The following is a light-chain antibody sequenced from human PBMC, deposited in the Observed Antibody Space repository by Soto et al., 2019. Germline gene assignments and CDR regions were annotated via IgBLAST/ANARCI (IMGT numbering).Light chain of an antibody. V-gene: IGLV2-8*01. CDR3: TSYVGNDIWV. Sequence: QSALTQPPSASGSPGQSVTISCTGTSSDVGAYKYVSWYQQYPGKAPKPMIYEVTTRPSGVPDRFSGSKSGNTASLTVSGLHAEDEADYYCTSYVGNDIWVFGGGTKLTVL. CDR2: EVT. J-gene: IGLJ3*02. CDR1: SSDVGAYKY.